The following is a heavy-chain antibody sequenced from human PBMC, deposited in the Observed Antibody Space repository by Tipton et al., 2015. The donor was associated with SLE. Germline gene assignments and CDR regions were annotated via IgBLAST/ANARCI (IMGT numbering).Heavy chain of an antibody. CDR2: IYYSGST. J-gene: IGHJ4*02. Sequence: LRLSCTVSGGSISSSSYYWGWIRQPPGKGLEWIGYIYYSGSTNYNPSLKSRVTISVDTSKNQFSLKLSSVTAADTAVYYCARRGVSGGYFDYWGQGTLVTVSS. CDR3: ARRGVSGGYFDY. CDR1: GGSISSSSYY. D-gene: IGHD6-25*01. V-gene: IGHV4-61*05.